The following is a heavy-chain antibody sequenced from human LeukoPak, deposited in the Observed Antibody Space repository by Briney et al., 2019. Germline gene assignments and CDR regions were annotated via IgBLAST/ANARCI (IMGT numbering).Heavy chain of an antibody. CDR1: GFTFSDYY. CDR2: ISSSSSYT. Sequence: GVSLRLSCAASGFTFSDYYMSWIRQAPGKGLEWVSYISSSSSYTNYADSVKGRFTISRDNAKNSLYLQMNSLRAEDTAVYYCARVGCTGGSCLAYNYYAMDVWGQGTTVTVSS. J-gene: IGHJ6*02. D-gene: IGHD2-15*01. CDR3: ARVGCTGGSCLAYNYYAMDV. V-gene: IGHV3-11*06.